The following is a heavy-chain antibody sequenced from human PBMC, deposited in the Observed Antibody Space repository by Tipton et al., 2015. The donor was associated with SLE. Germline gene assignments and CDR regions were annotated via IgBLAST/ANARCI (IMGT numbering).Heavy chain of an antibody. D-gene: IGHD3-3*01. CDR1: GFTFSSYS. CDR3: ARNTYYDFWSGYRSYYYYMDV. CDR2: ISSSSSYI. Sequence: GSLRLSCAASGFTFSSYSMNWVRQAPGKGLEWVSSISSSSSYIYYADSVKGRFTISRDNAKNSLYLQMNSLRAEDTAVYYCARNTYYDFWSGYRSYYYYMDVWGKGTTVTVSS. V-gene: IGHV3-21*01. J-gene: IGHJ6*03.